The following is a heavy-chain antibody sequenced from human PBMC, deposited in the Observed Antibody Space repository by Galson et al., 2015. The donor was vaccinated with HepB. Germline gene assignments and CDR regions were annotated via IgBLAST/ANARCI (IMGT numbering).Heavy chain of an antibody. CDR1: GGTLSSYS. CDR2: IIPVLGIA. V-gene: IGHV1-69*02. J-gene: IGHJ6*02. CDR3: AMSVIPAAYYGLDV. Sequence: SVKVSCKASGGTLSSYSVTWVRQAPGQGLEWMAMIIPVLGIANYAQKFQGRVTITADKSTSTAYMDLSSLRSEDTAVYYCAMSVIPAAYYGLDVWGQGTTVTVSS. D-gene: IGHD2-2*01.